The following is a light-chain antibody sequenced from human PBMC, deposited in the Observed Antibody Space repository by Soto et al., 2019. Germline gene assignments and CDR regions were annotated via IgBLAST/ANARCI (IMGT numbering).Light chain of an antibody. CDR3: SSYSGTNSNVI. CDR2: EVT. J-gene: IGLJ2*01. Sequence: QPALTQPPSASGSPGQSVTISCAGTYSDIGDYNYVSWYQQHPDKVPKLIIYEVTKRPSGVPDRFSGSKSGYTASLTVSDLQPADEAVYYCSSYSGTNSNVIFGGGTKLTVL. CDR1: YSDIGDYNY. V-gene: IGLV2-8*01.